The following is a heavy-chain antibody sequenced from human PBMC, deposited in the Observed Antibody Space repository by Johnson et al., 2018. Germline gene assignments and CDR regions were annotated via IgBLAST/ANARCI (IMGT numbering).Heavy chain of an antibody. CDR3: AKCGGGSTGVGYAYDI. D-gene: IGHD3-16*01. CDR1: ELTFSSYP. V-gene: IGHV3-23*04. Sequence: EVQLVESGGGLVQPGGSLRLSCGASELTFSSYPMSWVRQAPGKGLEWVSSINPSGGGTYYTDSVRGRFTISRDNFKNTLHLQMNSLRADDTAVYYWAKCGGGSTGVGYAYDIWGQGTMVTVSS. J-gene: IGHJ3*02. CDR2: INPSGGGT.